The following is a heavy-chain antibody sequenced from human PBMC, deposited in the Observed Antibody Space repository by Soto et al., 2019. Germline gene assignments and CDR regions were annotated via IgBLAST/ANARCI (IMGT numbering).Heavy chain of an antibody. Sequence: GEFLKISCKGSGYSFTSYWIGWVRQMPGKGLEWMGIIYPGDSDTRYSPSFQGQVTISADKSISTAYLQWSSLKASDTAMYYCARRSSQGRYYYYGMDVWGQGTTVTVSS. J-gene: IGHJ6*02. CDR3: ARRSSQGRYYYYGMDV. CDR1: GYSFTSYW. V-gene: IGHV5-51*01. D-gene: IGHD6-13*01. CDR2: IYPGDSDT.